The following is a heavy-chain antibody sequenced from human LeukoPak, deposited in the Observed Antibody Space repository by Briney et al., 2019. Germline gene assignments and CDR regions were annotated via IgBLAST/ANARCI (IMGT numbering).Heavy chain of an antibody. CDR2: IIPIFGTA. CDR1: GGTFSSYA. J-gene: IGHJ6*03. D-gene: IGHD6-19*01. Sequence: SVKVSCKASGGTFSSYAISWVRQAPGQGLEWMGGIIPIFGTANYAQKFQGRVTITADESTSTAYMELSSLRSEDTAVYYCARVRSGAVAGNYYYYMDVWGKGTTVTISS. V-gene: IGHV1-69*13. CDR3: ARVRSGAVAGNYYYYMDV.